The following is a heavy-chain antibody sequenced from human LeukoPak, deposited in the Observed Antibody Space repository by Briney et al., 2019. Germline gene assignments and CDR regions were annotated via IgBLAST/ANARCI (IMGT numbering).Heavy chain of an antibody. CDR1: GFIVSSNY. Sequence: GGSLRLSCVASGFIVSSNYMSWVRQAPGKGLEWVSLIYSSGSTYYTASVKGRFTISRDHSKNTLYLHMNSLRAEDAALYYCARGLESCSSGSCFKDWGQGTLVTVSS. D-gene: IGHD2-15*01. CDR3: ARGLESCSSGSCFKD. J-gene: IGHJ4*02. V-gene: IGHV3-53*01. CDR2: IYSSGST.